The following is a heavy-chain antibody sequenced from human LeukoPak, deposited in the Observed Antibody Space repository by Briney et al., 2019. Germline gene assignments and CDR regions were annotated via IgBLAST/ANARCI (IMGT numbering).Heavy chain of an antibody. J-gene: IGHJ5*02. D-gene: IGHD2-15*01. CDR2: IGGDGSSP. Sequence: GGSLRLSCSPSGFTFSDHAMYWVRQAPGKGLEYVLSIGGDGSSPYYADSVKGRFTISRDNSKNSLYLQMNSLRAEDTAVYYCARGAAYCSGGSCSDSWGQGTLVTVSS. CDR3: ARGAAYCSGGSCSDS. CDR1: GFTFSDHA. V-gene: IGHV3-64*04.